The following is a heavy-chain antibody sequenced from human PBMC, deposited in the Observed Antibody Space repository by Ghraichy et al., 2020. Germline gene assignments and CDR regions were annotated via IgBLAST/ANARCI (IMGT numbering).Heavy chain of an antibody. CDR2: IYYSGST. J-gene: IGHJ6*02. CDR3: ARQGEIVEMATQLGGDYYYYYGMDV. CDR1: GGSISSYY. D-gene: IGHD5-24*01. Sequence: SETLSLTCTVSGGSISSYYWSWIRQPPGKGLEWIGYIYYSGSTNYNPSLKSRVTISVDTSKNQFSLKLSSVTAADTAVYYCARQGEIVEMATQLGGDYYYYYGMDVWGQGTTVTVSS. V-gene: IGHV4-59*08.